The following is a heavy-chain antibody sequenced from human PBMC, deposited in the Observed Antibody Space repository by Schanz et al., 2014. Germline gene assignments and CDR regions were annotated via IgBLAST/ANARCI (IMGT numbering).Heavy chain of an antibody. CDR3: ARGARQYSGSYSPSDY. V-gene: IGHV3-7*01. CDR1: GFTFSNAW. Sequence: EAQVVESGGGLVKPGGSLRLSCVASGFTFSNAWMNWVRQGPGKGLEWVANINQDGTEKYYVDSVKGRFTISRDNAKNSLSLQMNSLRAEDAAVYYCARGARQYSGSYSPSDYWGQGTLVTVSS. J-gene: IGHJ4*02. D-gene: IGHD1-26*01. CDR2: INQDGTEK.